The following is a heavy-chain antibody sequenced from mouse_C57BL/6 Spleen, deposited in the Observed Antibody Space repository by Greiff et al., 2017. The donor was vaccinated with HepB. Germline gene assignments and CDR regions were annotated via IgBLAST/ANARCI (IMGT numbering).Heavy chain of an antibody. J-gene: IGHJ3*01. D-gene: IGHD1-1*01. CDR2: IDPANGNT. Sequence: EVQLQQSVAELVRPGASVKLSCTASGFNIKNTYMHWVKQRPEQGLEWIGRIDPANGNTKYAPKFQGKATITADTSSNTASLQLSSLTSEDSAIYSCARDLIRYGSSYVFAYWGQGTLVTVSA. CDR3: ARDLIRYGSSYVFAY. V-gene: IGHV14-3*01. CDR1: GFNIKNTY.